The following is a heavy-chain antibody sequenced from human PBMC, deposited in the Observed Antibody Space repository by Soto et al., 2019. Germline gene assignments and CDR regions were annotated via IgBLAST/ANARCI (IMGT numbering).Heavy chain of an antibody. CDR3: AKDGSWDGGGGES. CDR1: GVTFSSYA. D-gene: IGHD3-16*01. CDR2: IIPVFRTS. J-gene: IGHJ4*02. Sequence: QVQLVQSGAEVQKPGSSVKVSCSASGVTFSSYAFTWVRQAPGQGLEWMGNIIPVFRTSNSAQRFQGRLTISADESSNTVYMELSSLRSADTAVYFCAKDGSWDGGGGESWGQGTLVIVSS. V-gene: IGHV1-69*18.